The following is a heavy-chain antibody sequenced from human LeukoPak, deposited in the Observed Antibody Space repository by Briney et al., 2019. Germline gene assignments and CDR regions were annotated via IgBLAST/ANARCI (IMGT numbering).Heavy chain of an antibody. V-gene: IGHV4-59*01. CDR3: ARMAVGVVVAATRDYYYYMDV. CDR1: GGSISSYY. D-gene: IGHD2-15*01. J-gene: IGHJ6*03. CDR2: IYYSRST. Sequence: SETLSLTCTVSGGSISSYYWSWIRQPPGKGLEWIGYIYYSRSTNYNPSLKSRVTISVDTSKNQFSLKLSSVTAADTAVYYCARMAVGVVVAATRDYYYYMDVWGKGTTVTVSS.